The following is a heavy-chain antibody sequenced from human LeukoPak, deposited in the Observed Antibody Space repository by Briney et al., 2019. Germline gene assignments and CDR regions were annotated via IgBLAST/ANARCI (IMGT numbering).Heavy chain of an antibody. CDR2: IGPSGTIM. Sequence: GGSLRLSCAASGFTFRDFYMTWIRQAPGKGLEWVAYIGPSGTIMNYADSVKGRFTISRDNAKNTLYLQMNSLRAEDTAVYYCARDRFYYYYYGMDVWGQGTTVTVSS. CDR3: ARDRFYYYYYGMDV. CDR1: GFTFRDFY. J-gene: IGHJ6*02. V-gene: IGHV3-11*04.